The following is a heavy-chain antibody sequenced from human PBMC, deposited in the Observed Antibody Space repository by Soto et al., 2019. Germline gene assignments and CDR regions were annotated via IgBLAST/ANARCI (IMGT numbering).Heavy chain of an antibody. CDR3: AKGRLAPEGPSWFDP. CDR2: ISSSSSYI. Sequence: PGGSLRLSCAASGFTFSSYSMNWVRQAPGKGLEWVSSISSSSSYIYYADSVKGRFTISRDNAKNSLYLQMNSLRAEDTAVYYCAKGRLAPEGPSWFDPWGQGTLVTVSS. J-gene: IGHJ5*02. V-gene: IGHV3-21*01. D-gene: IGHD3-22*01. CDR1: GFTFSSYS.